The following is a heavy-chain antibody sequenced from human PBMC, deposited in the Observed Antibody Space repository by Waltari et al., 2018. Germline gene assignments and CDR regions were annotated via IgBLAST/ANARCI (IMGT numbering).Heavy chain of an antibody. Sequence: QVQLQESGPGLVEPSQTLSLTCSVSGGSIGSGRSLWTWLRQYPGKGLEWMGYIDHRGLTHYNPSLHSRLTISLDTSKNQLSLQLTSLTAADTAFSYCARGGDYYGSSSNYNVNWFDPWGQGTLVTVSS. CDR3: ARGGDYYGSSSNYNVNWFDP. CDR2: IDHRGLT. CDR1: GGSIGSGRSL. D-gene: IGHD4-4*01. V-gene: IGHV4-31*03. J-gene: IGHJ5*02.